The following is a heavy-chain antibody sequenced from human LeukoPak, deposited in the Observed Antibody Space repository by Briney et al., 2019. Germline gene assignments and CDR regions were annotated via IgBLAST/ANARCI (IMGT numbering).Heavy chain of an antibody. CDR2: IYYSGSS. D-gene: IGHD3-22*01. CDR1: GGSISSGDYY. Sequence: SQTLSLTCTVSGGSISSGDYYWSWIRQPPGKGLEWIGYIYYSGSSYYNPSLKSRVTISVDRSKNQFSLKLSSVTAADTAVYYCARCYDSSGYYLDYWGQGTLVTVSS. J-gene: IGHJ4*02. V-gene: IGHV4-30-4*01. CDR3: ARCYDSSGYYLDY.